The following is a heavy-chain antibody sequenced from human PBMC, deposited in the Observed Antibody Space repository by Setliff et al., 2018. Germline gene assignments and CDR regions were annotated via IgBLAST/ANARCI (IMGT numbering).Heavy chain of an antibody. CDR1: GGSLSGSLRGYAVF. CDR3: ARHVGTRSRGYNYYYYFMDV. CDR2: AYYNGDS. J-gene: IGHJ6*03. Sequence: KPSETLSLTCTVSGGSLSGSLRGYAVFWGWIRQSPGKELEWIGSAYYNGDSYYNLSLKSRVTMSVDTSRNQFSLHLISVTAADTAVYYCARHVGTRSRGYNYYYYFMDVWGKGTTVTVSS. V-gene: IGHV4-39*01. D-gene: IGHD3-10*01.